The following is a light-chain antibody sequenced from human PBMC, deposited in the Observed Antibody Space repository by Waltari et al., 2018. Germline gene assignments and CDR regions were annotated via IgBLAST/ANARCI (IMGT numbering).Light chain of an antibody. CDR3: QQSYSTPWT. V-gene: IGKV1-39*01. CDR1: QTINTY. Sequence: DIQMTQSPSPLSSSVGDRVTITCRASQTINTYLNWYQQKPGKAPKLLIYTASTLQSGVPSRFSGSGFGTDFTLTISSLQPEDFATYYCQQSYSTPWTFGQGTKAEIK. J-gene: IGKJ1*01. CDR2: TAS.